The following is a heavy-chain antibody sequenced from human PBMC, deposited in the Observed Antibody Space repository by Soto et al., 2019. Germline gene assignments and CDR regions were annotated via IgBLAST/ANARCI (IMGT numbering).Heavy chain of an antibody. Sequence: SETLSLTCTVYGDSITNNHWWSWVRQPPGKGPELIGEIYHTGIANYNPSLESRVAFSVDKSKNQFSLSLTSVTAAATAVYYCASHLGPSYYGLDAWGQGTQVPVSS. D-gene: IGHD3-16*01. J-gene: IGHJ6*02. CDR2: IYHTGIA. V-gene: IGHV4-4*02. CDR1: GDSITNNHW. CDR3: ASHLGPSYYGLDA.